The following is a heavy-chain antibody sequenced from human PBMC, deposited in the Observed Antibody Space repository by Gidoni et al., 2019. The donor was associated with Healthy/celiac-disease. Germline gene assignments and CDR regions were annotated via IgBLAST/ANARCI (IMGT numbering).Heavy chain of an antibody. Sequence: EVQLVESGGGLVQPGGSLSLSCAASGFTFSSYWMSWVRQAPGKGLEWVGNIKQDGSEKYYVDSVKGRFTISRDNAKNSLYLQMNSLRAEDTAVYYCARGRGCGGDCPKPIMYYFDYWGQGTLVTVSS. J-gene: IGHJ4*02. V-gene: IGHV3-7*01. D-gene: IGHD2-21*02. CDR3: ARGRGCGGDCPKPIMYYFDY. CDR2: IKQDGSEK. CDR1: GFTFSSYW.